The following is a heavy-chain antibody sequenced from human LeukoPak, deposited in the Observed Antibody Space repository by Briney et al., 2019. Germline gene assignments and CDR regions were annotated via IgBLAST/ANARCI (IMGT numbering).Heavy chain of an antibody. CDR3: ARPLGVMADYYYGLDV. Sequence: ASVKVSCKASGYTFTGYYMHWLRQAPGQGLEWMGRINPKSGATIYAQKFQGRVTITRDTSISTAYMELSSLRPDDTAVYYCARPLGVMADYYYGLDVWGPGTTVTVSS. CDR2: INPKSGAT. J-gene: IGHJ6*02. D-gene: IGHD2-8*01. CDR1: GYTFTGYY. V-gene: IGHV1-2*02.